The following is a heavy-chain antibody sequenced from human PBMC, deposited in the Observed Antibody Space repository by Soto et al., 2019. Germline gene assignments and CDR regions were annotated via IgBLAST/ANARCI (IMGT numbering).Heavy chain of an antibody. CDR2: INAGNGNT. D-gene: IGHD1-20*01. J-gene: IGHJ4*02. CDR1: GYTFTSYA. V-gene: IGHV1-3*01. Sequence: QVQLVQSGAEVKKPGASVKVSCKASGYTFTSYAMHWVRQAPGQRLEWMGWINAGNGNTKYSQKFQGRVTITRDTSASTAYMELSSLRSQDTAVYYCARDKLVARIIFHLYDYWGQGTLVTVSS. CDR3: ARDKLVARIIFHLYDY.